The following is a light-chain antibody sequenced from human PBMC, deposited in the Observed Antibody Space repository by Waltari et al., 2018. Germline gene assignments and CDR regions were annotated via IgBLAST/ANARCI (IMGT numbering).Light chain of an antibody. Sequence: EIVLAQSPATLSLSPGERATLSCRASQSIGSYLAWYQHKPGQAPRLLIYESFKRATGIPARFSGSGSGTAFTLTISSLEPEDFAVYYCQQRYNWPRAFGPGTKVDI. CDR3: QQRYNWPRA. CDR2: ESF. V-gene: IGKV3-11*01. J-gene: IGKJ3*01. CDR1: QSIGSY.